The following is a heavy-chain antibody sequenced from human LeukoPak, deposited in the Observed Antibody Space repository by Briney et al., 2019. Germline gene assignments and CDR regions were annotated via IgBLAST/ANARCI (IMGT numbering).Heavy chain of an antibody. V-gene: IGHV3-9*01. CDR1: GLTFDDYA. Sequence: GGSLRLSCAASGLTFDDYAMHWVRQAPGKGLEWVSGISWNSGSIGYADSVKGRFTISRDNAKNSLYLQMNSLRAEDTALYYCAKDIDYYDSSGSFDYWGQGTLVTVSS. J-gene: IGHJ4*02. CDR2: ISWNSGSI. D-gene: IGHD3-22*01. CDR3: AKDIDYYDSSGSFDY.